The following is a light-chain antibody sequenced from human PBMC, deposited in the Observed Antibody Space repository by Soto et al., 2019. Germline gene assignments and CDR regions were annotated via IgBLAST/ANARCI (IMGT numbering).Light chain of an antibody. V-gene: IGKV4-1*01. CDR2: WAS. CDR3: QQRSNWPLT. Sequence: DAVITQAPYSLAASLAESATINCKSSQSVLYSSNNKNYLAWYQQKPGQPPKLLIYWASTRESGVPARFSGSGSGTDFTLTISSLEPEDFAVYYCQQRSNWPLTFGQGTRLEIK. CDR1: QSVLYSSNNKNY. J-gene: IGKJ5*01.